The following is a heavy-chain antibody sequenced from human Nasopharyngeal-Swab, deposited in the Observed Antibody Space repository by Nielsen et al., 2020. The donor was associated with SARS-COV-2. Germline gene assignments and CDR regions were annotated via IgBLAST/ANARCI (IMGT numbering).Heavy chain of an antibody. CDR1: GGSISSYY. V-gene: IGHV4-59*13. D-gene: IGHD2-15*01. Sequence: SETLSLTCAVYGGSISSYYWSWIRQPPGKGLEWIGYIYYSGSTNYNPSLKSRVTISVDTSKNQFSLKLSSVTAADTAVYYCARRDILTYGMDVWGQGTTVTVSS. CDR2: IYYSGST. CDR3: ARRDILTYGMDV. J-gene: IGHJ6*02.